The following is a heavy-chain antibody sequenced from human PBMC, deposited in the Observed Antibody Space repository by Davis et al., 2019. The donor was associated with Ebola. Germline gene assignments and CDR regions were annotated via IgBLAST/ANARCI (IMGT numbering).Heavy chain of an antibody. CDR3: ARVGYDFWSGYYTGSWFDP. D-gene: IGHD3-3*01. CDR2: MDHSGNT. CDR1: GGSFSGYY. Sequence: SETLSLTCAVHGGSFSGYYWSWIRQPPGKGLEWIGEMDHSGNTNYNPSLKSRVTISIDTSKKQISLNLTSVTAADTAVYYCARVGYDFWSGYYTGSWFDPWGQGTLVTVSS. J-gene: IGHJ5*02. V-gene: IGHV4-34*01.